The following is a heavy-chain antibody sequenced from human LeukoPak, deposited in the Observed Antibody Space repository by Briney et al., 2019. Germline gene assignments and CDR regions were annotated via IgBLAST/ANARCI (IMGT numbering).Heavy chain of an antibody. J-gene: IGHJ5*02. V-gene: IGHV4-59*01. CDR3: AREYSSRGGNWFDP. CDR1: GGSISSYY. CDR2: IYYSGST. Sequence: SETLSLTCTVSGGSISSYYWSWIRQPPGKGLEWIGYIYYSGSTNYNPSLKSRVTISVDTSKNQFSLKLSSVTAADTAVYYCAREYSSRGGNWFDPWGQGTLVTVSS. D-gene: IGHD6-19*01.